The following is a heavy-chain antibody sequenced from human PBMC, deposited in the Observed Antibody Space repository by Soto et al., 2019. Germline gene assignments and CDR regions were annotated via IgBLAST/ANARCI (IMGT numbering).Heavy chain of an antibody. V-gene: IGHV3-7*05. CDR1: GFTFSSYW. J-gene: IGHJ4*02. D-gene: IGHD6-13*01. Sequence: EVQLVESGGGLVQPGGSLRLSCAASGFTFSSYWMSWVRQAPGKGLEWVANIKQDGSEKYYVDSVKGRFTISRDNAKNSLYLQMHSLRAEDTAVYYCARVPRRRQQLGKSGYWGQGTLVTVSS. CDR3: ARVPRRRQQLGKSGY. CDR2: IKQDGSEK.